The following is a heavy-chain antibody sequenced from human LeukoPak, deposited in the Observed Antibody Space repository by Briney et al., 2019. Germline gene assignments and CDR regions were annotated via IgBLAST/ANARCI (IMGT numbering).Heavy chain of an antibody. CDR2: IIPIFGIA. V-gene: IGHV1-69*04. CDR1: GGTFSSYA. J-gene: IGHJ4*02. Sequence: GASVKVSGKASGGTFSSYAISWVRQAPGQGLEWMGRIIPIFGIANYAQKFQGRVTITADKSTSTAYMELSSLRSEDTAVYYCARYYYDSSGFSQTFFDCWGQGTLVTVSS. D-gene: IGHD3-22*01. CDR3: ARYYYDSSGFSQTFFDC.